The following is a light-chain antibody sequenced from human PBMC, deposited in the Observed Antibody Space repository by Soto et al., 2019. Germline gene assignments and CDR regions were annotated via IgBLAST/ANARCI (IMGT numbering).Light chain of an antibody. CDR3: QQYGSSPLT. CDR2: GAS. J-gene: IGKJ4*01. CDR1: QSVSST. V-gene: IGKV3-15*01. Sequence: ELVMTQSPATLSVSPGARATLSCRASQSVSSTLAWYQQKPGQAPRLLIYGASTRATGIPARFSVIGSGTDLTINIRRLEPEDGEVYYGQQYGSSPLTFGGGTKVDI.